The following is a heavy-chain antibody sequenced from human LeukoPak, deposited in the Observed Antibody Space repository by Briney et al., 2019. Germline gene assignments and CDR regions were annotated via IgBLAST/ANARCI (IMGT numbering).Heavy chain of an antibody. D-gene: IGHD1-1*01. CDR1: GFTFSSSW. V-gene: IGHV3-7*01. CDR3: AREGTVGYYFDY. Sequence: TGGSLRLSCAASGFTFSSSWMNWVRQAPGRGLEWVATINQDGSEKYYVDSLKGRFTISRDNAKNSLYLQMSSLRVEDTAVYYCAREGTVGYYFDYWGQGTLVTVSS. J-gene: IGHJ4*02. CDR2: INQDGSEK.